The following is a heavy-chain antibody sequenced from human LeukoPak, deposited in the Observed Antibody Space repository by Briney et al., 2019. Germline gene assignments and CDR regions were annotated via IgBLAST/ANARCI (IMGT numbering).Heavy chain of an antibody. CDR2: MKLDGSEE. J-gene: IGHJ5*02. Sequence: GGSLRLSCAASGFTFRSYRMSWVRQAPGKGLEWVANMKLDGSEEYYVDSVKGRFTISSDNAKNSLYLQMNSLRVDDTAVYYCARWARYCSSGSCYSWFDPWGQGTLVTVSS. CDR1: GFTFRSYR. CDR3: ARWARYCSSGSCYSWFDP. D-gene: IGHD2-15*01. V-gene: IGHV3-7*01.